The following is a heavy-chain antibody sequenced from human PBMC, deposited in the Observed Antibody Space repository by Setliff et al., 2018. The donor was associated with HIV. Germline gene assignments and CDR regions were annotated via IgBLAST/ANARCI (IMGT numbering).Heavy chain of an antibody. CDR2: IYYSGST. V-gene: IGHV4-39*07. CDR3: ARDSRDSSGYRSDYHYMDV. J-gene: IGHJ6*03. CDR1: GGSIKSSSYY. Sequence: PSETLSLTCTVSGGSIKSSSYYWGWIRQPPGKGLEWIGSIYYSGSTNYNPSLKSRVTISVDTSKNQFSLKLSSVTAADTAVYYCARDSRDSSGYRSDYHYMDVWGKGTTVTVSS. D-gene: IGHD3-22*01.